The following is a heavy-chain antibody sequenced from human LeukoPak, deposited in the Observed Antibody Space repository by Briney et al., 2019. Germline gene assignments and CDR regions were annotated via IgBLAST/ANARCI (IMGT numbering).Heavy chain of an antibody. J-gene: IGHJ6*04. CDR3: ATSPYYYGSGSYRYYYYGMDV. D-gene: IGHD3-10*01. Sequence: SETLSLTCAVYGGSFSGYYWSWIRQPPGKGLEWIGEINHSGSTNYNPSLKSRVTISVDTSKNQFSLKLSFVTAADTAVYYCATSPYYYGSGSYRYYYYGMDVWGKGTTVTVSS. CDR2: INHSGST. CDR1: GGSFSGYY. V-gene: IGHV4-34*01.